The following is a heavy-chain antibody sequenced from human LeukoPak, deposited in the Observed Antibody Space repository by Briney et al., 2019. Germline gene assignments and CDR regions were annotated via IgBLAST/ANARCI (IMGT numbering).Heavy chain of an antibody. Sequence: GGSLRLSCAASGFTFSSYAMSWVRQAPGKGLEWVSAISGSGGSTYYADSVKGRFTISRDNSKNTLYLQMNSLRAEDTAVYYCAKQISYDSSGYYSHAFDTWGQGTMVTVSS. V-gene: IGHV3-23*01. D-gene: IGHD3-22*01. CDR1: GFTFSSYA. J-gene: IGHJ3*02. CDR3: AKQISYDSSGYYSHAFDT. CDR2: ISGSGGST.